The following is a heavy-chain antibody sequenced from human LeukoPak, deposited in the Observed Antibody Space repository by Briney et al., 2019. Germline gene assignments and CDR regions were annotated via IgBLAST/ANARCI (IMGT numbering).Heavy chain of an antibody. CDR2: IYYSGST. D-gene: IGHD3-10*01. Sequence: SETLSLTCTVSGGSISSSSYYWGWIRQPPGKGLEWIGSIYYSGSTYYNPSLKGRVTISVDTSKNQFSLKLSSVTAADTAVYYCARGGSGLPGYYYYYIDVWGKGTTVTVSS. CDR1: GGSISSSSYY. CDR3: ARGGSGLPGYYYYYIDV. J-gene: IGHJ6*03. V-gene: IGHV4-39*07.